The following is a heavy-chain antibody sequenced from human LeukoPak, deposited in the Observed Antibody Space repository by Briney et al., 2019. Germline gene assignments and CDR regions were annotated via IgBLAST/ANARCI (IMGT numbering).Heavy chain of an antibody. V-gene: IGHV4-34*01. Sequence: SETLSLTCAVYGGSFSGYYWSWIRQPPGKGLEWIGEINHSGSTNYNPSLKSRVTISVDTSKNQFSLKLSSVTAADTAVYYCARGLMRATTGPYYFDYWGQGTLVTVSS. CDR3: ARGLMRATTGPYYFDY. D-gene: IGHD1-26*01. CDR2: INHSGST. CDR1: GGSFSGYY. J-gene: IGHJ4*02.